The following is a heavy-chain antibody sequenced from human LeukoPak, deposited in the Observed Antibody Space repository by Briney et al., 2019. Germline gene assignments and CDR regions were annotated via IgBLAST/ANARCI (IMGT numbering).Heavy chain of an antibody. D-gene: IGHD6-13*01. CDR3: AKGSIAAAAPTDFDY. V-gene: IGHV3-9*01. J-gene: IGHJ4*02. CDR1: GFIFADYA. Sequence: PGGSLRLSCAASGFIFADYAMHWVRHAPGRVLEWVSGFSCNSGSIGYAGSVKGRFTISRDNAKNSLYLQMNSLRAEDAALYYCAKGSIAAAAPTDFDYWGQGTLVTVSS. CDR2: FSCNSGSI.